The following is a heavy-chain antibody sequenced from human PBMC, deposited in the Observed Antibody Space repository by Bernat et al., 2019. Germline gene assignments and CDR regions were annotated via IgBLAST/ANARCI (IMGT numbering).Heavy chain of an antibody. CDR2: ISSSSSYT. J-gene: IGHJ4*02. CDR3: TRDYGYRSGFDY. D-gene: IGHD6-19*01. V-gene: IGHV3-11*05. Sequence: VQVGGSGGGLVKPGGSLRLSCAASGFTFSDCYMSWIRQAPVRGLEWVSYISSSSSYTNYADSVKGRFTISRDKAKNSLYLQMNRLRAEDTAVYDCTRDYGYRSGFDYWGQGTLVTGSS. CDR1: GFTFSDCY.